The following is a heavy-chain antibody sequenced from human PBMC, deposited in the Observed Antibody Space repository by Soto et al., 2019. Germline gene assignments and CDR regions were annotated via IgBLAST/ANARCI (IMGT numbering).Heavy chain of an antibody. Sequence: PSETLSLTCAVSGGSISSSHWFSWVRQPPGRELEWIGEIYHNGNTKYNPSLESRVTISVDKSKNQVSLKLSSVTAADTAMYYCAIKSIVSAAYNWFDPWGQGTQVTVSS. J-gene: IGHJ5*02. CDR3: AIKSIVSAAYNWFDP. CDR2: IYHNGNT. CDR1: GGSISSSHW. D-gene: IGHD2-2*01. V-gene: IGHV4-4*02.